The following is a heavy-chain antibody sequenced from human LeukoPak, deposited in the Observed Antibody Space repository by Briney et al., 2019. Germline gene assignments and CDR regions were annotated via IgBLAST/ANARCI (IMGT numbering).Heavy chain of an antibody. Sequence: GGSLRLSCAASGFTFSNAWMSWVRQAPGKGLEWVAVISYDGSNKYYADSVKGRFTISRDNSKNTLYLQMNSLRAEDTAVYYCARDSVSYGWYNGFDYWGQGTLVTVSS. D-gene: IGHD6-19*01. CDR3: ARDSVSYGWYNGFDY. J-gene: IGHJ4*02. CDR1: GFTFSNAW. CDR2: ISYDGSNK. V-gene: IGHV3-30*03.